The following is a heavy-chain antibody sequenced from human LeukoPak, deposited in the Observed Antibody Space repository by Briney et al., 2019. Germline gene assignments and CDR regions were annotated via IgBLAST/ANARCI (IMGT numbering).Heavy chain of an antibody. CDR2: INVGIGNT. CDR1: GYTFTSYT. CDR3: ARTMYCTSSDCAWFDP. J-gene: IGHJ5*02. D-gene: IGHD2-8*02. V-gene: IGHV1-3*01. Sequence: ASVKVSCKASGYTFTSYTIHWVHQAPGQRPEWMGWINVGIGNTKYSQKFQDRVTISRDTSASTAYMELSSLRSEDTAVYYCARTMYCTSSDCAWFDPWGQGTLVTVSS.